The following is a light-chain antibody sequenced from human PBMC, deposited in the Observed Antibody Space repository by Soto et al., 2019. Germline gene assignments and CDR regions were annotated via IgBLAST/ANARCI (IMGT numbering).Light chain of an antibody. CDR1: QNLLFSSNNKNS. CDR2: WAS. CDR3: QQYHTTPNT. J-gene: IGKJ2*01. Sequence: DVVMTQSPETLAVSLGERAAINCKSSQNLLFSSNNKNSLAWYQQRPGQPTKLLIYWASTRESGAPDRFSGSGSGKDFTLTISSLQAEDVAVYYCQQYHTTPNTFGQGTKLEIK. V-gene: IGKV4-1*01.